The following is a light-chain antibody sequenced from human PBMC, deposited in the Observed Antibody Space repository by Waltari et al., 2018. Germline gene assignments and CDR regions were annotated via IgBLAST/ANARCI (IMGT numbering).Light chain of an antibody. CDR2: DVN. CDR3: SSCASTIPLGV. J-gene: IGLJ3*02. Sequence: ALTQPASVSGAPGQSITISCTGTSTDVGGYNYVSWYQQHPGKAPKLIIYDVNNRPSGISYRFSGSKSGDTASLTISGLQPEDEADYYCSSCASTIPLGVFGGGTKLTVL. V-gene: IGLV2-14*01. CDR1: STDVGGYNY.